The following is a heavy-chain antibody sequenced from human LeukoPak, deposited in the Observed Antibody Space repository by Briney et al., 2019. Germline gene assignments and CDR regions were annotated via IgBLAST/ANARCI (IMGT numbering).Heavy chain of an antibody. D-gene: IGHD2-2*01. CDR1: GYTFTGYY. CDR2: INPNSGGT. J-gene: IGHJ6*02. Sequence: ASVKVSCKASGYTFTGYYMHWVRQAPGQGLEWMGWINPNSGGTNYAQKFQGRVTMTRDTSISTAYMELSRLRSDDTAVYYCARDLLGYCSSTSCYAVGMDVWGQGTTVIVSS. CDR3: ARDLLGYCSSTSCYAVGMDV. V-gene: IGHV1-2*02.